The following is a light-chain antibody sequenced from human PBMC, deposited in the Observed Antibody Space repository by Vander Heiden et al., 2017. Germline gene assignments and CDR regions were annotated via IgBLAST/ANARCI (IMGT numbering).Light chain of an antibody. Sequence: DIQMTQSPSSLSASVGDRVTITCRASQSISSYLNWYHQKPGKAPKLLIYAASSVQSGVPSRFSGSGSGTDCTLTISSLQPEDFATYYCQQSYSTPLTFGGGTKVESK. V-gene: IGKV1-39*01. CDR2: AAS. CDR3: QQSYSTPLT. J-gene: IGKJ4*01. CDR1: QSISSY.